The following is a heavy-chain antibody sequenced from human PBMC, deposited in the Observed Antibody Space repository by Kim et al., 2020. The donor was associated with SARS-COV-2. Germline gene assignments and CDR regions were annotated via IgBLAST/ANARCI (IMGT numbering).Heavy chain of an antibody. Sequence: ADSVKGRFTISRDNSKNSLYLQMNSLRTEDTALYYCAKGQDIAAAGMVDYWGQGTLVTVSS. D-gene: IGHD6-13*01. CDR3: AKGQDIAAAGMVDY. V-gene: IGHV3-43*01. J-gene: IGHJ4*02.